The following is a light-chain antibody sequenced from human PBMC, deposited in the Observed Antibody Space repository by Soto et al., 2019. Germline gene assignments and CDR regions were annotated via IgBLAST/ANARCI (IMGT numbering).Light chain of an antibody. V-gene: IGKV1-39*01. CDR1: QSISIY. CDR2: AAS. Sequence: DIQMTQSPSSLSASVGDRFSITCRASQSISIYLNWYQQKPGKAPKLLIYAASSLQSGVPSRFSGSGSGTDFTLTISSLQPEDFATYYCQQSYSTPLTFGGGTKVDI. CDR3: QQSYSTPLT. J-gene: IGKJ4*01.